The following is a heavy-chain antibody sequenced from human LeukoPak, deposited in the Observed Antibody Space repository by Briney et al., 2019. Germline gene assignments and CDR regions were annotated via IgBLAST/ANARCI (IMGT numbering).Heavy chain of an antibody. V-gene: IGHV1-8*03. D-gene: IGHD5-24*01. CDR3: ARVRDGYSYYFDY. J-gene: IGHJ4*02. Sequence: ASVKVSCXASGYTFTSYDINWVRQATGQGLEWMGWMNPNSGNTGYAQKFQGRVTITRNTSISTAYMELSSLRSEDTAVYYCARVRDGYSYYFDYWGQGTLVTVSS. CDR1: GYTFTSYD. CDR2: MNPNSGNT.